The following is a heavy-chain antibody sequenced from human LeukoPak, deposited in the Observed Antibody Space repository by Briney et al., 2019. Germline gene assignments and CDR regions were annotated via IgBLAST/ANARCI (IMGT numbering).Heavy chain of an antibody. J-gene: IGHJ1*01. CDR3: AREDSSGWSGFQH. D-gene: IGHD6-19*01. CDR1: GGSVRSNNYY. V-gene: IGHV4-39*07. CDR2: IFYSGNI. Sequence: TETLSLTCTVSGGSVRSNNYYWGWIRQPPGKGLEWVGNIFYSGNIYYNPSLKSRVTISVDTSKNQFSLRLSSVTAADTAVYYCAREDSSGWSGFQHWGQGTLVTVSS.